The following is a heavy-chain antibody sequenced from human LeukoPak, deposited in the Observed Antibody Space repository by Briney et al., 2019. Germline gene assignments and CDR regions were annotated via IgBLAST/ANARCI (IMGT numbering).Heavy chain of an antibody. V-gene: IGHV4-59*08. CDR1: GGSISNYY. D-gene: IGHD6-13*01. Sequence: SETLSLTCTVSGGSISNYYWSWIRQPPGKGLEWIGYIYYTGNTNYNPSLKSRVAISVDTSKNQFSLKLASVTAADAAVYYCARHGTWYEDGWFDPWGQGTLVTVSS. J-gene: IGHJ5*02. CDR3: ARHGTWYEDGWFDP. CDR2: IYYTGNT.